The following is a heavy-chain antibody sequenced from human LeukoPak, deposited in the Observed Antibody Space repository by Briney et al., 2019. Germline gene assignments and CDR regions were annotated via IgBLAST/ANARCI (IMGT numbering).Heavy chain of an antibody. J-gene: IGHJ3*02. CDR3: ARLGIVGATHAFDI. V-gene: IGHV4-59*01. CDR1: GGSISSYY. Sequence: SETLSLTCTVSGGSISSYYWSWIRQPPGKGLEWIGYIYYSGSTNYNPSLKSRVTISVDTSKNQFSLKLSSVTAADTAVYYCARLGIVGATHAFDIWGQGTMVTVSS. D-gene: IGHD1-26*01. CDR2: IYYSGST.